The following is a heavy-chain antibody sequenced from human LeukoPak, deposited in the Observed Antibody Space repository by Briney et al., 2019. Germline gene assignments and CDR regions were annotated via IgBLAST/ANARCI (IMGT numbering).Heavy chain of an antibody. V-gene: IGHV3-30*18. CDR3: AKDQRWGSGSYPTVP. CDR2: ISYDGSNK. D-gene: IGHD3-10*01. CDR1: GFTFSSYG. Sequence: AGGSLRLSCAASGFTFSSYGMHWVRQAPGKGLEWVAVISYDGSNKYYADSVKGRLTISRDNSKNTLYPQMNSLRAEDTAVYYCAKDQRWGSGSYPTVPWGQGTLVTVSS. J-gene: IGHJ5*02.